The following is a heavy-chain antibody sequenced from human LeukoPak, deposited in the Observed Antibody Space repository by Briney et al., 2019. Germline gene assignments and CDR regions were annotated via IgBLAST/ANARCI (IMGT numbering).Heavy chain of an antibody. Sequence: GGSLTLSCAASGFTFSSFWMTWVRQAPGKGMEWVANIKHDGGVKYYVDSVRGRFTISRDNAKNSLYLQMNSLRAEDTAVYYCARDYRSTFDYWGQGTLVTVSS. CDR2: IKHDGGVK. V-gene: IGHV3-7*03. D-gene: IGHD1-26*01. CDR3: ARDYRSTFDY. CDR1: GFTFSSFW. J-gene: IGHJ4*02.